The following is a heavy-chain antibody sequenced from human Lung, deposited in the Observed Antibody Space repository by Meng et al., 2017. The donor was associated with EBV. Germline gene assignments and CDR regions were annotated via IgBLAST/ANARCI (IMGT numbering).Heavy chain of an antibody. CDR1: GDFIGDYF. Sequence: QVQLQESGPGVVKSSETLSLTCNVSGDFIGDYFWNWIRQTAGKGLEWMGRIYSSGITNYNPSLQSRVTMSVDTSKNQFSLKLYSVTAADTAVYYCARESFNSGWYSDYWGQGTLVTVSS. D-gene: IGHD6-19*01. V-gene: IGHV4-4*07. CDR2: IYSSGIT. CDR3: ARESFNSGWYSDY. J-gene: IGHJ4*02.